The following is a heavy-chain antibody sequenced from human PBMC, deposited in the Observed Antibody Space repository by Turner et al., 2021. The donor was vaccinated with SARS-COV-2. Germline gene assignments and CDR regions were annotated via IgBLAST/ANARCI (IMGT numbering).Heavy chain of an antibody. J-gene: IGHJ4*01. D-gene: IGHD3-22*01. CDR1: GGSISSYY. CDR3: AGHKYKDSSGYQEGEDD. Sequence: QVQLQESGPGLVKPSETLSLPFPVPGGSISSYYWSWSRQPPGTGLGWMGYINYSGSTNYNPSPKSRGRISVDTAKKQIHLKLSLGTVADAAVDDCAGHKYKDSSGYQEGEDDWGQGTMVTVSS. CDR2: INYSGST. V-gene: IGHV4-59*08.